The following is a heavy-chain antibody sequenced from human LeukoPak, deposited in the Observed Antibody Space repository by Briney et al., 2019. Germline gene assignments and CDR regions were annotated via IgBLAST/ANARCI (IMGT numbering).Heavy chain of an antibody. V-gene: IGHV3-21*01. CDR1: GFSSSKYN. Sequence: GGSLRLSCAASGFSSSKYNMNWVRQAPGKGLEWVSSISSGGSYIYYADSVKGRFTISRDNTKNSLYLQMNSLRAEDTAVYLCAREFIGSWYWDSWGQGTLVTVSS. CDR2: ISSGGSYI. CDR3: AREFIGSWYWDS. J-gene: IGHJ4*02. D-gene: IGHD6-13*01.